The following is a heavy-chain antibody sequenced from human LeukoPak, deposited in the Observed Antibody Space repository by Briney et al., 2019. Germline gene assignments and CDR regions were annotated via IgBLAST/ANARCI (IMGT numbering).Heavy chain of an antibody. J-gene: IGHJ3*02. D-gene: IGHD2-8*01. Sequence: GGSLRLSCAASGFTFDDYAMHWVRQAPGKGLEWVSGISWNSGSIGYADSVKGRFTISRDNAKNSLYLQMNSLRAEDMALYYCASTSRSFVFDIWGQGTMVTVSS. CDR1: GFTFDDYA. CDR2: ISWNSGSI. CDR3: ASTSRSFVFDI. V-gene: IGHV3-9*03.